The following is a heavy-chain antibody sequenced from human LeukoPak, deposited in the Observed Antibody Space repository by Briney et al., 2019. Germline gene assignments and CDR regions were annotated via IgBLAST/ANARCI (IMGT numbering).Heavy chain of an antibody. D-gene: IGHD2-15*01. Sequence: GVSLKISCKGSGYSFTDYWIGWVRQKPGKGLEWMGTVYTGDSDTKYNPSFQGQVTISADTSITPAYLPWSSLQASRPAAFFCGRGDRVWGGSYRFDPWGQGTPVTVSS. CDR2: VYTGDSDT. V-gene: IGHV5-51*01. J-gene: IGHJ5*02. CDR3: GRGDRVWGGSYRFDP. CDR1: GYSFTDYW.